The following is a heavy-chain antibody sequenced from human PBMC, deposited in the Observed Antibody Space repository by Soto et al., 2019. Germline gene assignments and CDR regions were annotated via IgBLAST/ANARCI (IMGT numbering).Heavy chain of an antibody. D-gene: IGHD2-15*01. J-gene: IGHJ5*02. Sequence: ASVKVSCKASGYTFTRYTMNWVRQAPGQRLEWMGWINPDNGNTKSSQKFQDRVIITRDTSASTAYMDLSSLRSEDTAVYYCARGIATGQLDPWGQGSLVTVSS. CDR1: GYTFTRYT. V-gene: IGHV1-3*01. CDR3: ARGIATGQLDP. CDR2: INPDNGNT.